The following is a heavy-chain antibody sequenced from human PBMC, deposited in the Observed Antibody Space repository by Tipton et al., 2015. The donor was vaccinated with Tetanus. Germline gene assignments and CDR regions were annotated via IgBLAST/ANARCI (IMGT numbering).Heavy chain of an antibody. CDR3: AKDGGIVVVTAQKDY. V-gene: IGHV3-66*01. CDR2: IYSGGST. J-gene: IGHJ4*02. D-gene: IGHD2-21*02. CDR1: GFTVSSNY. Sequence: GSLRLSCAASGFTVSSNYMSWVRQAPGKGLEWVSVIYSGGSTYYADSVKGRFTISRDNSKNTLYLQMNSLRAEDTAVYYCAKDGGIVVVTAQKDYWGQGTLVTVSS.